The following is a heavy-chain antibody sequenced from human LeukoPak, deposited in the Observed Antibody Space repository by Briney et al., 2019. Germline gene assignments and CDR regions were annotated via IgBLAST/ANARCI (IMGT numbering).Heavy chain of an antibody. D-gene: IGHD4-4*01. CDR3: ATGTVTVPYYFDY. J-gene: IGHJ4*02. Sequence: IGYIYYSGSTNYNPSLKSRVTISVDTSKNQFSLKLSSVTAADTAVYYCATGTVTVPYYFDYWGQGTLVTASS. CDR2: IYYSGST. V-gene: IGHV4-59*08.